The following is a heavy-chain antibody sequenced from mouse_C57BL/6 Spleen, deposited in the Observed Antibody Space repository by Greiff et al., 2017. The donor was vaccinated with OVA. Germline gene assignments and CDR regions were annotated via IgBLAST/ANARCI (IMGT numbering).Heavy chain of an antibody. CDR2: IYPGSGST. CDR1: GYTFTSYW. V-gene: IGHV1-55*01. CDR3: AIQNSSGLCYFDV. D-gene: IGHD3-2*02. Sequence: VQLQQPGAELVKPGASVKMSCKASGYTFTSYWITWVKQRPGQGLEWIGDIYPGSGSTNYNEKFKSKATLTVATSSSTAYMQPSSLTSGYSAVYDCAIQNSSGLCYFDVWGTGTTLTVSS. J-gene: IGHJ1*03.